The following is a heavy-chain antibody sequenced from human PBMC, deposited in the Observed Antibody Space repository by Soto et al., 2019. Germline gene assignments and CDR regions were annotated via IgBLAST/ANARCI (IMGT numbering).Heavy chain of an antibody. Sequence: SETLSLTCAVSGGSISRGGYSWSWIRQPPGTGLEWIGEINHSGSTNYNPSLKSRVTISVDTSKNQFSLKLTSVTAADTAVYYCARDKITGLFVYWGQGTLVTVSS. CDR3: ARDKITGLFVY. CDR1: GGSISRGGYS. D-gene: IGHD2-8*02. J-gene: IGHJ4*02. V-gene: IGHV4-34*01. CDR2: INHSGST.